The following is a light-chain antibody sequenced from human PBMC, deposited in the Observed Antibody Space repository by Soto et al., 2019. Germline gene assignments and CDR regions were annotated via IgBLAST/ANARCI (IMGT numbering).Light chain of an antibody. V-gene: IGKV3-20*01. CDR1: QSVSSNY. J-gene: IGKJ4*01. CDR3: QRYGTSLPLT. Sequence: EIVLTQSPGTLSLSPGDRATLSCRASQSVSSNYLAWYQQKPGQAPRLLIYGASSRATCIPDRFSGSGSGTDFTLTISRLEPEDFAVYYCQRYGTSLPLTFGGGTKVEIK. CDR2: GAS.